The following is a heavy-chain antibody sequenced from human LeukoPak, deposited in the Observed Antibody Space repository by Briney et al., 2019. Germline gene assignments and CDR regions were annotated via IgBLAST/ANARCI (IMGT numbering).Heavy chain of an antibody. V-gene: IGHV1-69*05. CDR1: GGTFSSYA. CDR3: ARGGQHPAKYYYYYYMDV. J-gene: IGHJ6*03. CDR2: IIPIFGTA. Sequence: TVKVSCKASGGTFSSYAISRVRQAPGQGLEWMGGIIPIFGTANYAQKFQGRVTITTDESTSTAYMELSSLRSEDTAVYYCARGGQHPAKYYYYYYMDVWGKGTTVTVSS. D-gene: IGHD6-13*01.